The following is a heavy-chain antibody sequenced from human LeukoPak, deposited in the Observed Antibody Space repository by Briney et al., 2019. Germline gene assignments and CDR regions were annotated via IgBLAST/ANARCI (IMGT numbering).Heavy chain of an antibody. Sequence: AGGSLRLSCAASEFTFSTYAMGWVRQAPGKGLEWVSAIGGSGGSTFYADSVKGRFTISRDNSKNTLYLQMSSLTPEDTAVYYCAKGPVVPSATYFFEHWGQGTLVVVSS. CDR2: IGGSGGST. CDR1: EFTFSTYA. J-gene: IGHJ4*02. CDR3: AKGPVVPSATYFFEH. V-gene: IGHV3-23*01. D-gene: IGHD2-2*01.